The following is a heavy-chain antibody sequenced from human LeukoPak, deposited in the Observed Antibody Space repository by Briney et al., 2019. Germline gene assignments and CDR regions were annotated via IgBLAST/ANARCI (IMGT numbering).Heavy chain of an antibody. Sequence: SETLSLTCAVYGGSFSGYYWSWIRQPPGKGLEWIGEINRSGSTNYNPSLKSRVTISVDTSKNQFSLKLSSVIAADTAVYYCARVGVRTDRSTPADYWGQGTLVTVSS. D-gene: IGHD2-2*01. V-gene: IGHV4-34*01. CDR1: GGSFSGYY. J-gene: IGHJ4*02. CDR2: INRSGST. CDR3: ARVGVRTDRSTPADY.